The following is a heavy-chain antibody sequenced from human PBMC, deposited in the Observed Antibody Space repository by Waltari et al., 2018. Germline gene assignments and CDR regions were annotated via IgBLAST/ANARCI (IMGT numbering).Heavy chain of an antibody. J-gene: IGHJ4*02. Sequence: QVQLQESGPGLVKPSQTLSLTCTVSGGSISSGGYYWSWIRQHPGKGLEWIGYIYYSGSTYYNPSLKSRVDISLDTSENQFSLKVNLLTAADTAVYYCARDLKYTNGWYEMPVWGQGTLVTVSS. CDR2: IYYSGST. V-gene: IGHV4-31*03. CDR3: ARDLKYTNGWYEMPV. D-gene: IGHD6-13*01. CDR1: GGSISSGGYY.